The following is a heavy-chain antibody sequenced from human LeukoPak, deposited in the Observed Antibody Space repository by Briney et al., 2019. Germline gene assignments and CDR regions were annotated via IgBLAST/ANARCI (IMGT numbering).Heavy chain of an antibody. CDR1: GGSFSGYY. V-gene: IGHV4-34*01. J-gene: IGHJ1*01. Sequence: PSETLSLTCAVYGGSFSGYYWSWIRQPPGKGLEWIGGINHSGSTNYNPSLKSRVTISVDTSKNQFSLKLSSVTAADTAVYYCARGDIVVVPRYLQHWGQGTLVTVSS. D-gene: IGHD2-2*01. CDR2: INHSGST. CDR3: ARGDIVVVPRYLQH.